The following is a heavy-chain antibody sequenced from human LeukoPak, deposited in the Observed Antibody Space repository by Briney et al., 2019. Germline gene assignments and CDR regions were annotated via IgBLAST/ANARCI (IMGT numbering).Heavy chain of an antibody. J-gene: IGHJ6*03. CDR2: ISAYNGNT. CDR1: GYTFTSYG. V-gene: IGHV1-18*01. Sequence: GASVKVSCKASGYTFTSYGISWVRQAPGQGLEWMGWISAYNGNTNYAQKLQGRVTMTTDTSTSTAYMELRSLRSDDTAVYYCARVPSRLGGYYYYMDVWGKGTTVTVSS. CDR3: ARVPSRLGGYYYYMDV. D-gene: IGHD2-15*01.